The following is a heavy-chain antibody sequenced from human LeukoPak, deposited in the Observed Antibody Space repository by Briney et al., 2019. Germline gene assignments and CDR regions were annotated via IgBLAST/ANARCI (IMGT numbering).Heavy chain of an antibody. CDR1: GGSISSSNW. V-gene: IGHV4-4*02. Sequence: PSGTLSLTCAVSGGSISSSNWWSWVRQPPGKGLEWIGEIYHSGSTNYNPSLKSRVTISVDKSKNQFSLKLSSVTAADTAVYYCAREARGVTTAPNGQNFDYWGQGTLVTVSS. CDR2: IYHSGST. J-gene: IGHJ4*02. D-gene: IGHD4-17*01. CDR3: AREARGVTTAPNGQNFDY.